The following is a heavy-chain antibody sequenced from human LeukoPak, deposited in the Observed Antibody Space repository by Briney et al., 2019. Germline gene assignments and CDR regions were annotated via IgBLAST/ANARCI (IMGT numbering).Heavy chain of an antibody. CDR3: ARVLTNWGFDY. Sequence: ASVKASCKASGYTFTSYDINWVRQATGQGLEWMGWMNPNSGNTGYAQKFQGRVTITRNTSISTAYMELSSLRSEDTAVYYCARVLTNWGFDYWGQGTLVTVSS. CDR2: MNPNSGNT. CDR1: GYTFTSYD. J-gene: IGHJ4*02. V-gene: IGHV1-8*03. D-gene: IGHD7-27*01.